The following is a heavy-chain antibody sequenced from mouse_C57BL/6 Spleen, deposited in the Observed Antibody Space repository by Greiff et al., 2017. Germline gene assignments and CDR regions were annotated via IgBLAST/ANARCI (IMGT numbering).Heavy chain of an antibody. CDR3: AKTGQATPVAY. D-gene: IGHD3-2*02. J-gene: IGHJ3*01. CDR1: GYTFTSYW. CDR2: IDPSDSET. V-gene: IGHV1-52*01. Sequence: QVQLQQPGAELVRPGSSVKLSCKASGYTFTSYWMPWVKQRPIQGLEWIGNIDPSDSETHYKQKFKDKATLTVAKSSSTAYMQRSSLTSEDSADYYCAKTGQATPVAYWGQGTLVTVSA.